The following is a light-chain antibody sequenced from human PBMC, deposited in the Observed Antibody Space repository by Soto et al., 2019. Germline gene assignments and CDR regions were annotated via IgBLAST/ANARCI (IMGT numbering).Light chain of an antibody. CDR2: GAS. J-gene: IGKJ2*01. CDR1: QSVSSSY. V-gene: IGKV3-20*01. Sequence: EIVLTQSPGTLSLSPRERATLSCRASQSVSSSYLAWYQQKPGQAPRLLIYGASSRATGIPDRFSGSGSGTDFTLTISRLEPEDFAVYYCQQYGSSPMYTFVQGTKLEIK. CDR3: QQYGSSPMYT.